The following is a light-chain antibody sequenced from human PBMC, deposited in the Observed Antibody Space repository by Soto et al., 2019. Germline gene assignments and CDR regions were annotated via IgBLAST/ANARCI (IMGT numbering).Light chain of an antibody. Sequence: EIVMTQSPATLSVSPGESATLSCRASQSVRSNLAWYQQKPGQAPRLLIYGASTRATGIPARFSGSGSGTEYTLTISGLQSDDFAVYYCHQYNIWPPLLFGGGTKVEIK. CDR3: HQYNIWPPLL. J-gene: IGKJ4*01. CDR2: GAS. V-gene: IGKV3-15*01. CDR1: QSVRSN.